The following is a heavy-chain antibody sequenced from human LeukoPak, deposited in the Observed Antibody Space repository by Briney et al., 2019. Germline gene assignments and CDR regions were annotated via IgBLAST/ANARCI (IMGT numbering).Heavy chain of an antibody. D-gene: IGHD3-22*01. CDR3: ARAFYNLDSSGYYLDY. J-gene: IGHJ4*02. Sequence: ASVKVSCKASGYTFTGYYMHWVRQAPGQGLEWMGIINPSGGSTSYAQKFQGRVAMTRDTSTSTVYMELSSLRSEDTAVYYCARAFYNLDSSGYYLDYWGQGTLVTVSS. V-gene: IGHV1-46*01. CDR2: INPSGGST. CDR1: GYTFTGYY.